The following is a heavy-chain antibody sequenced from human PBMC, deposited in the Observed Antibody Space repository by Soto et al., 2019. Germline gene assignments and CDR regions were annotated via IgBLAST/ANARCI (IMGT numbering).Heavy chain of an antibody. CDR2: IIPIFGTA. J-gene: IGHJ6*02. CDR1: GGTFSSYA. V-gene: IGHV1-69*06. CDR3: ARGYCSSTSCQAPYYYYGMDV. D-gene: IGHD2-2*01. Sequence: SVKVSCKASGGTFSSYAISWVRQAPGQGLEWMGGIIPIFGTANYAQKFQGRVTITADKSTSTAYMELSSLRSEDTAVYYCARGYCSSTSCQAPYYYYGMDVWGQGTTVTVSS.